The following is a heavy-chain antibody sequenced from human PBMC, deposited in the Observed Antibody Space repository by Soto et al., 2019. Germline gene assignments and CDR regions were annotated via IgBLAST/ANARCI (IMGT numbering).Heavy chain of an antibody. CDR2: IYYSGST. CDR1: GGSISSGGYY. D-gene: IGHD3-10*01. J-gene: IGHJ4*02. V-gene: IGHV4-31*03. Sequence: QVQLQESGPGLVKPSQTLSLTCTVSGGSISSGGYYWSWIRQHPGKGLEWIGYIYYSGSTYYNPSHKSRVTISVDTSKNQFSLKLSSVTAADTAVYYCARDGGTYGSGSYAYFDYWGQGTLVTVSS. CDR3: ARDGGTYGSGSYAYFDY.